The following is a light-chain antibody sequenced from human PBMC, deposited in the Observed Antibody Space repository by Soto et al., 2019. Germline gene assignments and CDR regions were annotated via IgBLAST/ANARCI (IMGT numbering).Light chain of an antibody. V-gene: IGKV4-1*01. J-gene: IGKJ2*01. Sequence: DTVLTQSPDSLAVSLGERATINCKSSQSVLYSSNNKNYLAWYQQKAGQPPKLLIYWASTRESGVPDRFSGSGSGTDFTLTISSLQAEDVAVYYCQQYYTTPNTFGQGTKLEIK. CDR3: QQYYTTPNT. CDR2: WAS. CDR1: QSVLYSSNNKNY.